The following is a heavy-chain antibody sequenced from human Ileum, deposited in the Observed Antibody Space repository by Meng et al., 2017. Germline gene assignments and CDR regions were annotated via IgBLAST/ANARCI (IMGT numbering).Heavy chain of an antibody. Sequence: GGSLRLSCAASGFTFSNYWMNWVRQAPGKGLEWVANIKQDGSDKKYLDSVKGRFTISRDNAKDALYLQMNSLRAEDTAVYFCVRSTSGPYGSGSSGSGSNHIFDYWGQGTLVTVSS. D-gene: IGHD3-10*01. CDR3: VRSTSGPYGSGSSGSGSNHIFDY. V-gene: IGHV3-7*01. CDR2: IKQDGSDK. CDR1: GFTFSNYW. J-gene: IGHJ4*02.